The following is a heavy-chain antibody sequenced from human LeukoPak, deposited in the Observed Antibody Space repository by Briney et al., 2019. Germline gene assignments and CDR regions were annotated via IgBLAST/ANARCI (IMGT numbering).Heavy chain of an antibody. CDR3: ARAGIGNALDY. D-gene: IGHD2-2*01. V-gene: IGHV3-33*01. CDR2: IWYYGSNK. CDR1: GLTFNKYG. Sequence: GGSLRLLCAPSGLTFNKYGMNWVRQAPGKGLEWVAIIWYYGSNKYFADSVMGRFTISKDNSKNTVYLHMDNLRIEDTAVYHCARAGIGNALDYWGQGTQVTVSS. J-gene: IGHJ4*02.